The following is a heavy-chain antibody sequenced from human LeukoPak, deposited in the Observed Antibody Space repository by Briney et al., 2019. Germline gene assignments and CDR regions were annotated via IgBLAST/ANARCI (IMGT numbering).Heavy chain of an antibody. V-gene: IGHV3-30*03. CDR1: GFTLSSYG. D-gene: IGHD1-26*01. CDR3: ATSGSYADAFDI. CDR2: ISYDGSNK. J-gene: IGHJ3*02. Sequence: GGSLRLSCAASGFTLSSYGMHWVRQAPGKGLEWVAAISYDGSNKYYADSVKGRFTISRDNSKNTLYLQMNSLRAEDTAVYYCATSGSYADAFDIWGQGTMVTVSS.